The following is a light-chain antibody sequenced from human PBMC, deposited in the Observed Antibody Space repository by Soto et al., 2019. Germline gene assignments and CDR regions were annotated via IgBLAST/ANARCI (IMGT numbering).Light chain of an antibody. CDR1: QSISTW. CDR3: QQYNSFSRT. CDR2: KAS. J-gene: IGKJ1*01. Sequence: DIQMTQSPSSLSASVGGRVTITCRASQSISTWLAWYQQKPGKAPNLLIYKASTLKSGVPSRFSGSGSGTEFTLTISGLQPDDFATYYCQQYNSFSRTFGQGTKVDIK. V-gene: IGKV1-5*03.